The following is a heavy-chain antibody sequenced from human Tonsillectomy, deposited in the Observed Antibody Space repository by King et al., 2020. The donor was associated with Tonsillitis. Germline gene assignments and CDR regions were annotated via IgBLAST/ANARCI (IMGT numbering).Heavy chain of an antibody. CDR1: GGSSGSSNYF. J-gene: IGHJ4*02. Sequence: QLQESGPGLVKPSETLSLTCSVSGGSSGSSNYFWGWIRQPPGKGLEWIGSVYYSGDTYYNPSLESRVAISVDTSKNQFSLKVSSVTAADTAVYFCASGSSWGLFDSWGQGTLVTVSS. D-gene: IGHD2-2*01. CDR3: ASGSSWGLFDS. V-gene: IGHV4-39*07. CDR2: VYYSGDT.